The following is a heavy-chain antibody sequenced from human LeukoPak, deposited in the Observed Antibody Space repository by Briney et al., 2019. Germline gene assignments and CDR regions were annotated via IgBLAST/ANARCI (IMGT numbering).Heavy chain of an antibody. CDR1: GGTYSSYA. Sequence: SVKVSCKASGGTYSSYAISWVRQAPGQGLEWMGGIIPIFGTANYAQKFQGRVTITTDESTSTPYMELSSLRSEDTAVYYCAREVGATRGFDYWGQGTLVTVSS. V-gene: IGHV1-69*05. CDR3: AREVGATRGFDY. CDR2: IIPIFGTA. D-gene: IGHD1-26*01. J-gene: IGHJ4*02.